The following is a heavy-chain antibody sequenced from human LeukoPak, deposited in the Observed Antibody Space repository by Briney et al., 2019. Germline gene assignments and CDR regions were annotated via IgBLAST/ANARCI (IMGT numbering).Heavy chain of an antibody. J-gene: IGHJ4*02. CDR3: ARDLEGYGSGSYDGGA. D-gene: IGHD3-10*01. CDR1: GYTFTSYG. V-gene: IGHV1-18*01. CDR2: ISAYNGNT. Sequence: EASVKVSCKASGYTFTSYGISWVRQAPGQGLEWMGWISAYNGNTNYAQKLQGRVTMTTDTSTSTAYMELRSLRSDDTAVYYCARDLEGYGSGSYDGGAWGQGTLVTVSS.